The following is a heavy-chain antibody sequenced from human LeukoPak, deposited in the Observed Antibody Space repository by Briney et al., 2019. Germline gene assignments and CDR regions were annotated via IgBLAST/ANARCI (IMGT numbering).Heavy chain of an antibody. CDR2: IYYSGST. D-gene: IGHD5-24*01. Sequence: SETLSLTCTVSGGSISSSSYYWGWIRQPPGKGLEWIGSIYYSGSTYYNPSLKSRVTISVDTSKNQFSLKLSSVTAADTAVYYCARHVEMATIDYFDYWGQGTLVTASS. CDR3: ARHVEMATIDYFDY. CDR1: GGSISSSSYY. V-gene: IGHV4-39*01. J-gene: IGHJ4*02.